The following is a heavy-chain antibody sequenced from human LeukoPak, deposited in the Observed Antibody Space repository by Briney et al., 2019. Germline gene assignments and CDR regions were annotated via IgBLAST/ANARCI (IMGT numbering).Heavy chain of an antibody. D-gene: IGHD3-10*01. V-gene: IGHV4-31*01. CDR2: IYYSGST. CDR1: GGSIRSGDYY. Sequence: PSETLSLTCTVSGGSIRSGDYYWSWIRQHPGMGLECIGCIYYSGSTFYNSSLKRLLSISVDTSKNQFSLKLSSVNAADTDMYYCAREQPFRDAFDVWGQGTMVTVSS. J-gene: IGHJ3*01. CDR3: AREQPFRDAFDV.